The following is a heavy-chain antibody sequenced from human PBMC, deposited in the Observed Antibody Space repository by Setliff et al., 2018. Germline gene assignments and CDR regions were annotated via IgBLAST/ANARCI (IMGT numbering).Heavy chain of an antibody. V-gene: IGHV1-3*03. CDR1: GYTFTSYA. CDR2: INAGNGNT. D-gene: IGHD6-13*01. CDR3: ARSDGSSWQTKLDY. J-gene: IGHJ4*02. Sequence: ASVKVSCKASGYTFTSYAIHWVRQAPGQRLEWMGWINAGNGNTKYSQEFQGRVTITRDTSASTAYMELSSLRSEDMAVYYCARSDGSSWQTKLDYWGQGTLVTVSS.